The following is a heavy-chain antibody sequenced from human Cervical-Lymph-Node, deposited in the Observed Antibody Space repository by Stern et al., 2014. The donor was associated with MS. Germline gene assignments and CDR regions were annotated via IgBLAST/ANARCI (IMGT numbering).Heavy chain of an antibody. D-gene: IGHD1-26*01. CDR2: ISFDGRDK. Sequence: MQLVESGGGVVQPGRSLRLSCAASGFIFRNYAAHWVRQPPGKGLEWVAIISFDGRDKYYTDSVKGRFTVSGDNSKNRLYLEMNSLRLEDTAVYYCAKGGSGSYLDWGQGSLVTVSS. CDR1: GFIFRNYA. J-gene: IGHJ4*02. CDR3: AKGGSGSYLD. V-gene: IGHV3-30*04.